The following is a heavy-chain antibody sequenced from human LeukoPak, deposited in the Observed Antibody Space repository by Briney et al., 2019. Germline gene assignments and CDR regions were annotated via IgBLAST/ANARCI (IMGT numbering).Heavy chain of an antibody. CDR3: ARQGARARFPDY. D-gene: IGHD1-26*01. CDR1: GGSISSSSYY. J-gene: IGHJ4*02. Sequence: SETLSLTCTVSGGSISSSSYYWGWIRQPPGKGLEWIGSIYYSGSTYYNPSLKSRVTISVDTSKNQFSLKLSSVTAADTAVYYCARQGARARFPDYWGQGTLDTVSS. V-gene: IGHV4-39*01. CDR2: IYYSGST.